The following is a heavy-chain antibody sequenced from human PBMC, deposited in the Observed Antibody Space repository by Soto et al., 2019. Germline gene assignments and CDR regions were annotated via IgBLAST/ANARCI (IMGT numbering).Heavy chain of an antibody. CDR3: ARRLYYDSSGFEGGGMDV. CDR2: IYYSGST. V-gene: IGHV4-39*01. D-gene: IGHD3-22*01. Sequence: SDTLSLTCTVSGGSTRTSIYHWCLIRQPTGKGLEWIGSIYYSGSTYYNPSLKSRVTISVDTSKNQFSLKLSSVTAADTAVYYCARRLYYDSSGFEGGGMDVWGQGTTVTVS. J-gene: IGHJ6*02. CDR1: GGSTRTSIYH.